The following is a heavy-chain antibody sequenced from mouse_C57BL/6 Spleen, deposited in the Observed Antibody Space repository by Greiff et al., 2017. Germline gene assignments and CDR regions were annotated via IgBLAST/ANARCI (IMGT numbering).Heavy chain of an antibody. V-gene: IGHV3-6*01. CDR2: ISYDGSN. D-gene: IGHD2-4*01. Sequence: EVKLQESGPGLVKPSQSLSLTCSVTGYSITSGYYWNWIRQFPGNKLEWMGYISYDGSNNYNPSLKNRISITRDTSKNQFFLKLNSVTTEDTATYYCAREGDYDGTGYAMDYWGQGTSVTVSS. J-gene: IGHJ4*01. CDR1: GYSITSGYY. CDR3: AREGDYDGTGYAMDY.